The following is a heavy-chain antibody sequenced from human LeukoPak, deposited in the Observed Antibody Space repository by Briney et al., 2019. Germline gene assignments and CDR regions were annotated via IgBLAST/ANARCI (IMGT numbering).Heavy chain of an antibody. V-gene: IGHV3-21*01. D-gene: IGHD3-9*01. CDR2: VSSSGAYI. CDR1: GFTFSSYA. J-gene: IGHJ6*03. Sequence: SGGSLRLSCAASGFTFSSYAMNWIRQPPGKGLEWVASVSSSGAYIYYADLVEGRFTISRDNAKNSLYLQMNSLRAEDTAVYYCARGVRDILSGYYTDYYFYYMDVWGKGTTVTVSS. CDR3: ARGVRDILSGYYTDYYFYYMDV.